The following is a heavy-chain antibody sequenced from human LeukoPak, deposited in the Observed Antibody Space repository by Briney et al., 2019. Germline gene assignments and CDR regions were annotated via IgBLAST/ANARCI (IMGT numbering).Heavy chain of an antibody. Sequence: GASVKVSCKASGYTFTSYGISWVRQAPGQGLEWMGWISAYNGNTNYAQKLQGRVTMTTDTSASTAYMELRSLRSDDTAVYYCARVEAIAAVVEAFDIWGQGTMVTVSS. V-gene: IGHV1-18*01. J-gene: IGHJ3*02. CDR2: ISAYNGNT. D-gene: IGHD6-13*01. CDR3: ARVEAIAAVVEAFDI. CDR1: GYTFTSYG.